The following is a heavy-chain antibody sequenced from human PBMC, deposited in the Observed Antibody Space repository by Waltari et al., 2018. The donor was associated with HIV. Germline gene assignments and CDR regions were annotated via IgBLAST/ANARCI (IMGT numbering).Heavy chain of an antibody. CDR1: GFTFTNAW. V-gene: IGHV3-15*01. CDR2: VKSETDGGTT. J-gene: IGHJ4*02. CDR3: TTGDIVVVTDY. Sequence: EVQLVESGGVLVKPGGSLRLSCAASGFTFTNAWMSGVRRAPGKGLEWVGRVKSETDGGTTDYAAPVKGRFTISRDDSKNTLYLQMNSLKTEDTAVYYCTTGDIVVVTDYWGQGTLVTVSS. D-gene: IGHD2-21*02.